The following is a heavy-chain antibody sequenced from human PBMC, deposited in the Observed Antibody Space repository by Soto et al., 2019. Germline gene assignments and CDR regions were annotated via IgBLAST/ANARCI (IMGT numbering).Heavy chain of an antibody. CDR3: ARWDTAMVNFDY. CDR2: IYYSGST. CDR1: GGSISSSSYY. Sequence: SETLSLTCTVSGGSISSSSYYWGWIRQPPGKGLEWIGSIYYSGSTYYNPSLKSRVTISVDTSKNQFSLKLSSVTAADTAVYYCARWDTAMVNFDYWGQGTLVTVSS. D-gene: IGHD5-18*01. J-gene: IGHJ4*02. V-gene: IGHV4-39*01.